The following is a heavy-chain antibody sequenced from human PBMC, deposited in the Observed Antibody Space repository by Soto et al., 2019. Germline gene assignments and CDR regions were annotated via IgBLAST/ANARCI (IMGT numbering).Heavy chain of an antibody. Sequence: EWQLVQSGGGLVQPGGSLRLSCVVSGSNLGSHWVTWVRQAPGRRLEWVAHINHDLSEKKFVDSVKGRFTMSRDNAQNSVYLQANNLRAEDTAVYYCARGHFGLDVWGQGATVIVSS. CDR1: GSNLGSHW. J-gene: IGHJ6*02. CDR3: ARGHFGLDV. CDR2: INHDLSEK. V-gene: IGHV3-7*05.